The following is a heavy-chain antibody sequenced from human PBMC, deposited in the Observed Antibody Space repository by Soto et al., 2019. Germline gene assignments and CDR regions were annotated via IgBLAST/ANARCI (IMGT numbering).Heavy chain of an antibody. CDR1: GFTFSSYS. V-gene: IGHV3-21*01. CDR2: ISSSSSYI. Sequence: PGGSLRLSCAASGFTFSSYSMNWVRQAPGKGLEWVSSISSSSSYIYYADSVKGRFTISRDNAKNSLYLQMNSLRAEDTAVYYCARDSYGDPIEYFQHWGQGTLVTVSS. CDR3: ARDSYGDPIEYFQH. D-gene: IGHD4-17*01. J-gene: IGHJ1*01.